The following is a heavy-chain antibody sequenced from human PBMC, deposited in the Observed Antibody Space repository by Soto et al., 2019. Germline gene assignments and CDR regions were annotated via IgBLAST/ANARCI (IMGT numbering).Heavy chain of an antibody. D-gene: IGHD6-13*01. CDR1: GGTFSSST. CDR3: AKGAAAGTSRL. J-gene: IGHJ4*02. Sequence: QVQLVQSGAEVKKPGSSVKVSCKASGGTFSSSTISWVRQAPGHVREWMGRIIPILGIANYVQKLQGRVTITADKSTSTAYRELSSLRSEDTVVYYCAKGAAAGTSRLWGQGTLVTVSS. CDR2: IIPILGIA. V-gene: IGHV1-69*02.